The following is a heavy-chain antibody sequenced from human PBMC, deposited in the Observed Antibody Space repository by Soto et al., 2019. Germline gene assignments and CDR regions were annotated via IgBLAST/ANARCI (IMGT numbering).Heavy chain of an antibody. J-gene: IGHJ4*02. CDR1: GFTFSSYS. CDR3: ASGWAWLSVY. Sequence: EVQLVESGGGLVKPGGSLRLSCAASGFTFSSYSMNWVRQAPGKGLEWVSSISSSSSYIYYADSVKGRFTISRDNAKNSLYLPMNSLRAEDTAVYYCASGWAWLSVYWGQGTLVTVSS. CDR2: ISSSSSYI. V-gene: IGHV3-21*01. D-gene: IGHD3-22*01.